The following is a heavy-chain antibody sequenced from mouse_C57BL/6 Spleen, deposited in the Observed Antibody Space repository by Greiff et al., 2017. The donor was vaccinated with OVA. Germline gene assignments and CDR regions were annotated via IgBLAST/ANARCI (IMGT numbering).Heavy chain of an antibody. CDR2: IYPGNSDT. D-gene: IGHD2-4*01. CDR3: TRWSMDYDDFDY. CDR1: GYTFTSYW. Sequence: VQLKQSGTVLARPGASVKMSCKTSGYTFTSYWMHWVKQRPGQGLEWIGAIYPGNSDTSYNQKFTGKAKLTAVTSASTAYMELSSLSDEDAAVYYCTRWSMDYDDFDYWGQGTTLTVSS. J-gene: IGHJ2*01. V-gene: IGHV1-5*01.